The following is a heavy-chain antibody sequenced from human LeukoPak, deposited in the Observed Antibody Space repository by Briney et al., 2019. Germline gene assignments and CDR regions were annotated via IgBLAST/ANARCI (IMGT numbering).Heavy chain of an antibody. CDR3: ARDAEFYYYDSSGYRPRGVYFDY. CDR2: IYTSWST. CDR1: GGSISSYY. Sequence: SETLSLTCTVSGGSISSYYWSWIPQPAGKGLEGIGRIYTSWSTKYNPPLKSRVTISVDKSKNQFSLKLSSVTAADTAVYYCARDAEFYYYDSSGYRPRGVYFDYWGQGTLVTVSS. V-gene: IGHV4-4*07. D-gene: IGHD3-22*01. J-gene: IGHJ4*02.